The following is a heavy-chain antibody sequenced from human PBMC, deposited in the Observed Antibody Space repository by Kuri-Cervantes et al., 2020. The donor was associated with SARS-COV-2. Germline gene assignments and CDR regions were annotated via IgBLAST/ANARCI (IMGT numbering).Heavy chain of an antibody. Sequence: GGSLRLSCTASGFIFSDYYMTWIRQAPGKGLEWVSNIGPSGTTKYYADSVKGRFTISRDNAKNSLYLQMNSLRAEDTAVYYCARNDFWSGYYLDYWGQGTLVTVSS. V-gene: IGHV3-11*04. CDR3: ARNDFWSGYYLDY. J-gene: IGHJ4*02. CDR2: IGPSGTTK. D-gene: IGHD3-3*01. CDR1: GFIFSDYY.